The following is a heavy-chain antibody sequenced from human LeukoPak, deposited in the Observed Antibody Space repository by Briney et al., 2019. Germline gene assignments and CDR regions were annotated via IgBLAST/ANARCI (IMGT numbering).Heavy chain of an antibody. Sequence: SETLSLTCSVSGDPVTRGSYYWSWIRQPPGKELEWIEYVYHTGSTNYNPSLKSRVTISVDTSKNEFSLKMTSVTAADTAVYYCARGFASGWYSRYDPWGQGILVTVSS. D-gene: IGHD6-19*01. CDR3: ARGFASGWYSRYDP. V-gene: IGHV4-61*01. J-gene: IGHJ5*02. CDR1: GDPVTRGSYY. CDR2: VYHTGST.